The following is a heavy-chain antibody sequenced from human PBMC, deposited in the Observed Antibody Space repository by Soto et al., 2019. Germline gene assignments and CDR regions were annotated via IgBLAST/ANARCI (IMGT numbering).Heavy chain of an antibody. Sequence: PSETLSLTCTVSGGSISSYYWSWIRQPPGKGLEWIGYVFYSGSTNYNPSLKSRVTISVDTSKNQFSLKLSSVTAADTAVYYCARGHRNPYGRGHFDYWGQGTLVTVSS. D-gene: IGHD3-10*01. CDR1: GGSISSYY. CDR2: VFYSGST. V-gene: IGHV4-59*01. J-gene: IGHJ4*02. CDR3: ARGHRNPYGRGHFDY.